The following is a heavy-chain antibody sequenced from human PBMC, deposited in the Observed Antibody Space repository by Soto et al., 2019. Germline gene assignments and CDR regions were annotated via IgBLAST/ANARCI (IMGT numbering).Heavy chain of an antibody. D-gene: IGHD2-21*02. V-gene: IGHV3-30-3*01. J-gene: IGHJ4*02. Sequence: QVQLVESGGGVVQPGRSLRLSCAASGFTFSSYAMHWVRQAPGKGLEWVAVISYDGSNKYYADSVKGRFTISRDNSKNTLYLQMNSLRAEDTAVYYCARDGCGGDCYSLDYWGQGTLVTVSS. CDR2: ISYDGSNK. CDR3: ARDGCGGDCYSLDY. CDR1: GFTFSSYA.